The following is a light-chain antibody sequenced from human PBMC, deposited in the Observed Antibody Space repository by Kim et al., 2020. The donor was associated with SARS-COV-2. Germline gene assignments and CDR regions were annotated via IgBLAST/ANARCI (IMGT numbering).Light chain of an antibody. CDR2: DNN. CDR1: SSNIENNY. CDR3: GTWDSSLSAGI. Sequence: GQNVTISCSGSSSNIENNYVSWYQQLPGTAPKLLIYDNNKRPSGIPDRFSGSKSGTSATLGITGLQTGDEADYYCGTWDSSLSAGIFGGGTQLTVL. J-gene: IGLJ2*01. V-gene: IGLV1-51*01.